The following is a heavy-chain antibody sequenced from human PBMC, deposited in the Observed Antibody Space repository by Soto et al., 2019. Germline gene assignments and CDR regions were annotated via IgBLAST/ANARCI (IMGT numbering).Heavy chain of an antibody. CDR3: ARDVNRWELRGFFDP. J-gene: IGHJ5*02. CDR2: IYYTGNT. CDR1: GGSIVDYH. D-gene: IGHD1-7*01. V-gene: IGHV4-59*01. Sequence: SETLSLTCSVSGGSIVDYHWSWIRQPPGKGLEWIGFIYYTGNTRYNPSLGSRVTISLDTSKNQFSLKLTSATAADTAFYYCARDVNRWELRGFFDPWGRGALVTVSS.